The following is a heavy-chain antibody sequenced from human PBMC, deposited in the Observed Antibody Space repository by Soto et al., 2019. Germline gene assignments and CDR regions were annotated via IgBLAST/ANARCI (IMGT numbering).Heavy chain of an antibody. J-gene: IGHJ4*02. D-gene: IGHD3-22*01. CDR1: GFTFSSYA. V-gene: IGHV3-23*01. CDR2: ISGSGEST. Sequence: EVQLLESGGGLGQPGGSLRLSCAASGFTFSSYAMTWVRQAPGDGLQWVSSISGSGESTFHADSVKGRFTISRDNSKNTLTLQMNSLRAEDTAIYYCAKYSSYWDEDYWGQGTLVTVSS. CDR3: AKYSSYWDEDY.